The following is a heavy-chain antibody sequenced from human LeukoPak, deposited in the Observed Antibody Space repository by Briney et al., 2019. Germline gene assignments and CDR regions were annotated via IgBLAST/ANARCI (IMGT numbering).Heavy chain of an antibody. CDR1: GYTLTSYY. Sequence: ASVKVSCKASGYTLTSYYMHWVRQAPGEGLEWMGIINPSGGSTSYAQKFQGRVTMTRDTSTSTVYMQLSSLRSEDTAVYYCAREKGYVETFDYWGQGTLVTVSS. CDR3: AREKGYVETFDY. CDR2: INPSGGST. D-gene: IGHD5-12*01. J-gene: IGHJ4*02. V-gene: IGHV1-46*01.